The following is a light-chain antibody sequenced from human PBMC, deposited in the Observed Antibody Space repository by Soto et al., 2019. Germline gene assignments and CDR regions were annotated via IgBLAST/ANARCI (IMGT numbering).Light chain of an antibody. V-gene: IGKV3-11*01. Sequence: EIVLTQSPATLSLSPGERATLSCRASQSVSSYLAWYQQKPGQAPRLLIYDASTRAAGIPARFSGSGSWTDFTPPISSLEPADFAVYYCQQRSNWPLITFGQGTRLEIK. CDR3: QQRSNWPLIT. CDR1: QSVSSY. CDR2: DAS. J-gene: IGKJ5*01.